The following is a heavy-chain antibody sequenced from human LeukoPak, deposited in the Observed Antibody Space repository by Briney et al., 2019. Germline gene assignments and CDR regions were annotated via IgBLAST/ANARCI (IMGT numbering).Heavy chain of an antibody. D-gene: IGHD2-8*02. J-gene: IGHJ6*03. CDR3: AKDPGASVSGFYMDV. Sequence: GGSLRLSCAASGFTFRNYGMHWVRQATGKGLEWVSFIWSDGNNRFYADSVKGRFTISRGNSKNMLYLQMDTLRAEDTALYYCAKDPGASVSGFYMDVWGKGTTVTVSS. CDR1: GFTFRNYG. CDR2: IWSDGNNR. V-gene: IGHV3-30*02.